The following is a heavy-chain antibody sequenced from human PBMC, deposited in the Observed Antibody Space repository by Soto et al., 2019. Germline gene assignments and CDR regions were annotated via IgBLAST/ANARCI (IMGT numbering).Heavy chain of an antibody. CDR2: ISSTSRYS. V-gene: IGHV3-11*06. CDR1: GFTFSDYY. Sequence: AGGSLRLSCEASGFTFSDYYMYWIRQAPGKGLEWVSYISSTSRYSEYADSVKGRFTISRDNAKNSLYLHMHSLRAEDTAVYYCAREGALKPFSSWGQGALVTVSS. J-gene: IGHJ5*02. CDR3: AREGALKPFSS.